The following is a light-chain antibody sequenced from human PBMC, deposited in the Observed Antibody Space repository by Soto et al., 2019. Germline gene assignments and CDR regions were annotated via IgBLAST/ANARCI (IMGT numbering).Light chain of an antibody. J-gene: IGKJ1*01. CDR2: DAF. CDR1: QSVRNQ. Sequence: EIVLTQSPATLSLSPGERATLSCRASQSVRNQFACYQQKPGQAPRLLIYDAFNSATGIPGRFSGSGSGTVFTLTISSLEPEDFAVYCCQQRSNWPWTFGQGTKVEIK. V-gene: IGKV3-11*01. CDR3: QQRSNWPWT.